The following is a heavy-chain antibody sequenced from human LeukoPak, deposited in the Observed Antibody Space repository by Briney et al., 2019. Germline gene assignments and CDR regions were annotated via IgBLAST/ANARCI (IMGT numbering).Heavy chain of an antibody. CDR1: GGSFSGYY. Sequence: PSETLSLTCAVYGGSFSGYYWSWIRQPPGKGLEWIGEINHSGSTNYNPSLKSRVTISVDTSKNQFSLKLSSVTAADTAVYYCARGYCSGGSCSGSYFDYWGQGTLVTVSS. J-gene: IGHJ4*02. CDR2: INHSGST. CDR3: ARGYCSGGSCSGSYFDY. D-gene: IGHD2-15*01. V-gene: IGHV4-34*01.